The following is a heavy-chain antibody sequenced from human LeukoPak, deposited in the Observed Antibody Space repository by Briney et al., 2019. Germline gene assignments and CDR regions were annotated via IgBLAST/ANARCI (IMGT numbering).Heavy chain of an antibody. Sequence: GGSLRLSCAPSGFTFSNYAMSWVRQAPGKGLEWGSAISETGGTIHYADSVRGRFIISRDNSKNRLYLEMKSLRAEDTAVYYCAREMTIITYSFDSWGQGTLVTVSS. CDR1: GFTFSNYA. CDR3: AREMTIITYSFDS. J-gene: IGHJ4*02. D-gene: IGHD5-24*01. V-gene: IGHV3-23*01. CDR2: ISETGGTI.